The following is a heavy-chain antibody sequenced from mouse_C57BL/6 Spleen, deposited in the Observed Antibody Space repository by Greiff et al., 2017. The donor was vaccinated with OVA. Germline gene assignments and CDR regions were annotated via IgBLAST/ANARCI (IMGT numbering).Heavy chain of an antibody. J-gene: IGHJ4*01. CDR3: ARDTNYYGSSYWAMDY. CDR1: GFTFSDYY. V-gene: IGHV5-16*01. D-gene: IGHD1-1*01. Sequence: EVHLVESEGGLVQPGSSMKLSCTASGFTFSDYYMAWVRQVPEKGLEWVANINYDGSSTYYLDSLKSRFIISRDNAKNILYLQMSSLKSEDTATYYCARDTNYYGSSYWAMDYWGQGTSVTVSS. CDR2: INYDGSST.